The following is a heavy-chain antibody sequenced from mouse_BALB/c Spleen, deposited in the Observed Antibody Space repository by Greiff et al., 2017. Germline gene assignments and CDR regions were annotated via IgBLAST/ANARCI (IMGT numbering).Heavy chain of an antibody. J-gene: IGHJ1*01. CDR1: GYTFTSYY. CDR2: INPSNGGT. CDR3: TRNYSNWYFDV. Sequence: VQLQQSGAELVKPGASVKLSCKASGYTFTSYYMYWVKQRPGQGLEWIGEINPSNGGTNFNEKFKSKATLTVDKSSSTAYMQLSSLTSEDSAVYYCTRNYSNWYFDVWGAGTTVTVSS. D-gene: IGHD2-5*01. V-gene: IGHV1S81*02.